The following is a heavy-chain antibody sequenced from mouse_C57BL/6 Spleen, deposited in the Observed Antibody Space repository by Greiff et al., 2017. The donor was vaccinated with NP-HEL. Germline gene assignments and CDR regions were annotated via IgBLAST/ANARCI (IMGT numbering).Heavy chain of an antibody. CDR2: INPSSGYT. J-gene: IGHJ1*03. V-gene: IGHV1-7*01. Sequence: VQRVESGAELAKPGASVKLSCKASGYTFTSYWMHWVNQRPGQGLEWIGYINPSSGYTKYNQKFKDKATLTADKSSSTAYMQLSSLTYEDSAVYYCARPLNFWYFDVWGTGTTVTVSS. D-gene: IGHD4-1*02. CDR1: GYTFTSYW. CDR3: ARPLNFWYFDV.